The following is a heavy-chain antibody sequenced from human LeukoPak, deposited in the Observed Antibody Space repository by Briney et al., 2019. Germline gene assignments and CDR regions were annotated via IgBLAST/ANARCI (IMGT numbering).Heavy chain of an antibody. CDR1: GFTFSRFW. CDR2: IKQDGSEK. V-gene: IGHV3-7*01. D-gene: IGHD4-17*01. J-gene: IGHJ4*02. CDR3: AFNDYGERGANFDY. Sequence: GGSLRLSCAASGFTFSRFWMAWVRQATGKGQEWVANIKQDGSEKYYVDSAKGRFTISRDNAKNSLYLQMNSLRVEDTAVYYCAFNDYGERGANFDYWGQGTLVTVSS.